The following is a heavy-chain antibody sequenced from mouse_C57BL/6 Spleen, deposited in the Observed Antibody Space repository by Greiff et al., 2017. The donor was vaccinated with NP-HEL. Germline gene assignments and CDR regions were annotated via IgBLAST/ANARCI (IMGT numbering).Heavy chain of an antibody. V-gene: IGHV2-6-1*01. CDR1: GFSLTSYG. CDR2: IWSDGST. J-gene: IGHJ4*01. D-gene: IGHD2-1*01. Sequence: VKLMESGPGLVAPSQSLSITCTVSGFSLTSYGVHWVRQPPGKGLEWLVVIWSDGSTTYNSALKSRLSISKDNSKSQVFLKMNSLQTDDTAMYYCARQRSYGNYGSAMDYWGQGTSVTVSS. CDR3: ARQRSYGNYGSAMDY.